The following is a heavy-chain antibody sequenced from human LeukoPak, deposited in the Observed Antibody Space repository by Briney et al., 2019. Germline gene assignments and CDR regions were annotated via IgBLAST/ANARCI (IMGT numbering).Heavy chain of an antibody. Sequence: GESLKISCKGSGYSFTSYWIGWVRQMPGKGLEWMGIIYPGDSDTRYSPSFQGQVTISADKSISTAYLQWSSLKASDTAMYYCARGHRPEGVPAAINYWGQGTLVTVSS. CDR1: GYSFTSYW. CDR2: IYPGDSDT. J-gene: IGHJ4*02. V-gene: IGHV5-51*01. CDR3: ARGHRPEGVPAAINY. D-gene: IGHD2-2*01.